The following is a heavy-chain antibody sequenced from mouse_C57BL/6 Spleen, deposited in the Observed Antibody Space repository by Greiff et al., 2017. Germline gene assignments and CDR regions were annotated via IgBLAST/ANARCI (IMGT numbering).Heavy chain of an antibody. V-gene: IGHV5-17*01. Sequence: EVKVVESGGGLVKPGGSLKLSCAASGFTFSDYGMHWVRQAPEKGLEWVAYISSGSSTIYYADTVKGRFTISRDNAKNTLFLQMTSLRSEDMAMYYCASGNYFDYWGQGTTLTVSS. CDR1: GFTFSDYG. CDR3: ASGNYFDY. J-gene: IGHJ2*01. CDR2: ISSGSSTI. D-gene: IGHD1-1*02.